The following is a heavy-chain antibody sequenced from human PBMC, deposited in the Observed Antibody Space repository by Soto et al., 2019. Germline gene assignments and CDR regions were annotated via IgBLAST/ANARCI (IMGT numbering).Heavy chain of an antibody. V-gene: IGHV2-5*02. J-gene: IGHJ4*02. Sequence: QITLKESGPTLVNPTQTLTLTCSFSGFSLSTRGVAVGWIRQPPGKALEWLTLIYWDDDKRFSPSLKSRLTNPKETSKNQGVLIMTQLEPGDTATYFRAPRLGQSPPDYWGQGTLVTVSS. CDR3: APRLGQSPPDY. CDR1: GFSLSTRGVA. D-gene: IGHD3-10*01. CDR2: IYWDDDK.